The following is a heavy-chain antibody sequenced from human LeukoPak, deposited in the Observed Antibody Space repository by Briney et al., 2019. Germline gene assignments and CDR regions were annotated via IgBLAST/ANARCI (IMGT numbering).Heavy chain of an antibody. CDR1: GGTFSSYA. CDR3: ARERTGTVTTYYYYYGMDV. CDR2: IIPILGIA. D-gene: IGHD4-17*01. J-gene: IGHJ6*02. V-gene: IGHV1-69*04. Sequence: GSSAKVSCKASGGTFSSYAISWVRQAPGQGLEWMGRIIPILGIANYAQKFQGRVTITADKSTSTAYMELSSLRSEDTAVYYCARERTGTVTTYYYYYGMDVRGQGTTVTVSS.